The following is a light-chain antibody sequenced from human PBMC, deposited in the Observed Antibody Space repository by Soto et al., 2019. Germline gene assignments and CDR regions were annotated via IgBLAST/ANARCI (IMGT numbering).Light chain of an antibody. CDR1: SGDVGGYDY. CDR3: SSYAGSDNPYV. J-gene: IGLJ1*01. Sequence: SALTHPPSASGSPGQSVTISCTGTSGDVGGYDYVSWYQQHPGKAPKLMIYEVTKRPLGVPDRFSGSKSGNTASLTVSGLQAEDEADYYCSSYAGSDNPYVFGTGTKVTVL. V-gene: IGLV2-8*01. CDR2: EVT.